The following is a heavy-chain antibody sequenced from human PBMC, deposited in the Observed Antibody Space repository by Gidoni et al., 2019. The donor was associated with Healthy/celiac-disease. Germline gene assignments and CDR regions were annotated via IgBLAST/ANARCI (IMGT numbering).Heavy chain of an antibody. D-gene: IGHD3-16*01. J-gene: IGHJ4*02. CDR1: GFTFSSYG. CDR2: IWYDGSNK. CDR3: ARGGLKTRAFLDY. Sequence: QVQLVESGGGVVQPGRSLRLSCAASGFTFSSYGMHWVRQAPGKGLEWVAVIWYDGSNKYYADSVKGRFTISRDNSKNTLYLQMNSLRAEDTAVYYCARGGLKTRAFLDYWGQGTLVTVSS. V-gene: IGHV3-33*01.